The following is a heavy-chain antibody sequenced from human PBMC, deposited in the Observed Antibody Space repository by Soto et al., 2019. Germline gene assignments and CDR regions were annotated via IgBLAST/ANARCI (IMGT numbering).Heavy chain of an antibody. CDR2: IYYSGST. J-gene: IGHJ5*02. D-gene: IGHD2-15*01. V-gene: IGHV4-61*08. Sequence: SETLSLTCTVSGGSISSGGYYWSWIRQHPGKGLEWIGYIYYSGSTNYNPSLKSRVTISVDTSKNQFSLKLSSVTAADTAVYYCARRSCSGGSCLSDWFDPWGQGTLVTVSS. CDR3: ARRSCSGGSCLSDWFDP. CDR1: GGSISSGGYY.